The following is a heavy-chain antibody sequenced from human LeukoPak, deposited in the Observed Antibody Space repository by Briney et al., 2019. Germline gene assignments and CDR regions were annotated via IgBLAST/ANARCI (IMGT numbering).Heavy chain of an antibody. CDR1: GASISNTPYY. J-gene: IGHJ4*02. CDR2: IYYDERT. D-gene: IGHD6-19*01. Sequence: SETLSLTCSVSGASISNTPYYWGWIRQPPGKGMEWGGSIYYDERTYYNPSLKSRVTISVDTSKIQFSLRLSSVTAADTAVYYCVRHHTRGLAVALIDCWGQGTLITVSS. V-gene: IGHV4-39*01. CDR3: VRHHTRGLAVALIDC.